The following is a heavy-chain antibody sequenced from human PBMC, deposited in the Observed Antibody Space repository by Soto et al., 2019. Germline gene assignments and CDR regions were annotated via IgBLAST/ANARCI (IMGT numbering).Heavy chain of an antibody. D-gene: IGHD3-3*01. CDR3: ARVVFWSGYYNWFDP. J-gene: IGHJ5*02. Sequence: SETLSLTCAVSGGSISSGGYSWSWIRQLPGKGLEWIGYIYHSGSTYYNPSLKSRVTISVDRSKNQFSLKLSSVTAADTAVYYCARVVFWSGYYNWFDPWGQGTLVTVSS. CDR1: GGSISSGGYS. CDR2: IYHSGST. V-gene: IGHV4-30-2*01.